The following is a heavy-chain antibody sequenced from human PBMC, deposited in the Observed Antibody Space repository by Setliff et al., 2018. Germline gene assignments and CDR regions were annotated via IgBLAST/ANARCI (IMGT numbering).Heavy chain of an antibody. CDR2: INAGNGNT. V-gene: IGHV1-3*01. CDR1: GYTFTSYA. CDR3: ATEKFPGVWGDY. D-gene: IGHD3-16*01. Sequence: ASVKVSCKASGYTFTSYAMHWVRQAPGQRLEWMGWINAGNGNTKYSQKFQGRVTITRDTSASTVDMELSSLRSDDTAVYYCATEKFPGVWGDYWGQGTLVTVSS. J-gene: IGHJ4*02.